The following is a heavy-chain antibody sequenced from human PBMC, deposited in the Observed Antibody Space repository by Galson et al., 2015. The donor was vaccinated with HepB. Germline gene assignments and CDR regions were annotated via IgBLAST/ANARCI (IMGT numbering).Heavy chain of an antibody. CDR3: ARGYCSGGSCCLSGFDV. V-gene: IGHV3-7*03. CDR1: GFTFSSHW. D-gene: IGHD2-15*01. J-gene: IGHJ3*01. CDR2: IKQDGSEK. Sequence: SLRLSCAASGFTFSSHWMTWVRQAPGKGLEWVANIKQDGSEKYFVDSVKGRFTISRDNAKNSLYLQMNSLRAEDTAVYYYARGYCSGGSCCLSGFDVWGQGTMVPVST.